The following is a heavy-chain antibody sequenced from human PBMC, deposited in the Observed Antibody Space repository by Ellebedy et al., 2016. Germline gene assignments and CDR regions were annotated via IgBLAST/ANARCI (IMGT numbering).Heavy chain of an antibody. V-gene: IGHV1-18*04. CDR2: ISAYNGNT. CDR1: GYTFTSYG. Sequence: ASVTVSCKASGYTFTSYGISWVRQAPGQGLEWMGWISAYNGNTNYAQKFQGWVTMTTDTSTSTAYMELRSLRSEDTAVYYCARGSVSSIAARPYYGMDVWGQGTTVTVSS. J-gene: IGHJ6*02. D-gene: IGHD6-6*01. CDR3: ARGSVSSIAARPYYGMDV.